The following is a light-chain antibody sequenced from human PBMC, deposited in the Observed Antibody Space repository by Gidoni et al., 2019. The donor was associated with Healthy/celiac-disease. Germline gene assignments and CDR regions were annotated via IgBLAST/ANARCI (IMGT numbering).Light chain of an antibody. CDR2: DTS. V-gene: IGKV3-20*01. J-gene: IGKJ3*01. CDR3: QQDGSSPFT. Sequence: IVLTQSPGTLSLSPGERATLSCWASQSVSSSYLAWYQQKPGQTPRLLIYDTSTRATGSPDRFRGSGSGTDFTLTISRLEPEDFAVYYCQQDGSSPFTFGPGTKVDIK. CDR1: QSVSSSY.